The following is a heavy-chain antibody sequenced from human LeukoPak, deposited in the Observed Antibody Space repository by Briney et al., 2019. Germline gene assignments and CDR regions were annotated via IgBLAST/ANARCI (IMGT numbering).Heavy chain of an antibody. CDR3: AKDGQGYYYYHMDV. CDR2: IRSKANSYAT. J-gene: IGHJ6*03. V-gene: IGHV3-73*01. Sequence: PGGSLRLSCAASGFTFSGSAMHWVRRASGKGLEWVGRIRSKANSYATAYAASVKGRFTISRDDSKNTAYLQMNSLRTEDTAVHYCAKDGQGYYYYHMDVWGKGTTVTVSS. D-gene: IGHD5-24*01. CDR1: GFTFSGSA.